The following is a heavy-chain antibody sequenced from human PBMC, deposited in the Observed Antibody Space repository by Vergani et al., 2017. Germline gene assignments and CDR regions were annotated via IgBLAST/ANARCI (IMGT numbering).Heavy chain of an antibody. V-gene: IGHV3-9*01. CDR2: ISWNSGSI. Sequence: EVQLVESGGGLVQPGRSLRLSCAASGFTFDDYAMHWVRQAPGKGLEWVSGISWNSGSIGYADSVKGRFTISRDNAKNSLYLQMNSLRAEDTALYYCAKVLLDYGDYVGDAFDIWGQGTMVTVSS. CDR1: GFTFDDYA. CDR3: AKVLLDYGDYVGDAFDI. J-gene: IGHJ3*02. D-gene: IGHD4-17*01.